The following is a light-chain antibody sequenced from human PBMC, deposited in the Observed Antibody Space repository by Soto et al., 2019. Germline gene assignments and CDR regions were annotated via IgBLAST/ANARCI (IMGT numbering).Light chain of an antibody. CDR2: DAS. V-gene: IGKV3D-15*01. Sequence: EIVMTQSPAPLSVSPGERATLSCTCSQSVSSNLAWYQQKPRQAPRLLIYDASNRATGIPARFSVSGSGTDFTPTISSLQSEDFAVYYCQQYNNWPTVTFGPGTKVDIK. CDR1: QSVSSN. CDR3: QQYNNWPTVT. J-gene: IGKJ3*01.